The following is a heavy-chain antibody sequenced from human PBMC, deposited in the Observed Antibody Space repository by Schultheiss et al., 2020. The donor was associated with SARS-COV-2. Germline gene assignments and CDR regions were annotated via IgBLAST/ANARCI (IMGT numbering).Heavy chain of an antibody. V-gene: IGHV4-34*01. CDR1: GGSFSGYY. CDR3: AREGPYDYVWGSYGRLPFF. D-gene: IGHD3-16*01. J-gene: IGHJ4*02. CDR2: IYHSGST. Sequence: SETLSLTCAVYGGSFSGYYWSWIRQPPGKGLEWIGSIYHSGSTYYNPSLKSRVTISVDTSKNQFSLKLSSVTAADTAVYYCAREGPYDYVWGSYGRLPFFWGQGTLVTVSS.